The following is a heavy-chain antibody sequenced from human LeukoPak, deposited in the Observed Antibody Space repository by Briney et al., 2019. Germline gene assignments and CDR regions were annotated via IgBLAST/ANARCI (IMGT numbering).Heavy chain of an antibody. V-gene: IGHV4-59*08. D-gene: IGHD6-19*01. CDR3: ARRYSSGWYTYDAFDI. J-gene: IGHJ3*02. CDR1: GGSVTSHY. Sequence: PSETLSLTCTVSGGSVTSHYWSWIRQPPGKGLEWIGYIYHSGSTNYNPSLKSRVTISVDTSKNQFSLKLSSVTAADTAVYYCARRYSSGWYTYDAFDIWGQGTMVTVSS. CDR2: IYHSGST.